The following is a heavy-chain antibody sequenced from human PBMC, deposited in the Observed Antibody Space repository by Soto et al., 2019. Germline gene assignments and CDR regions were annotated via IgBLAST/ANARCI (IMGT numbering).Heavy chain of an antibody. Sequence: QVQLVQSGAEVKKPASSVKVSCKASGGTFSRYAISWVRQAPGQGLEWLGGITPLFGTPNYAQSFQGRLTITXXEXTXTVYMELRSLRSEDTAVYYCAQTLGLAVSGPGRFDLWGRGTLVTVTS. CDR2: ITPLFGTP. CDR3: AQTLGLAVSGPGRFDL. V-gene: IGHV1-69*05. CDR1: GGTFSRYA. J-gene: IGHJ2*01. D-gene: IGHD6-19*01.